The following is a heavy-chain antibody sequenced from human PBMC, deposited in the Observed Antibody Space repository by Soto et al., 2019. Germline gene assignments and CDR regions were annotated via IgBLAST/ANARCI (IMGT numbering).Heavy chain of an antibody. V-gene: IGHV1-18*04. Sequence: SVNVSCKPSVYTFTGYGICWVRQAPGQGLEWMGWISAYNGNTNYAQKLQGRVTMTTDTSKRTAYMELRSLRSDDTAVYYCAIVDTAIISWGQGTLVTVSS. CDR3: AIVDTAIIS. CDR1: VYTFTGYG. J-gene: IGHJ5*02. D-gene: IGHD5-18*01. CDR2: ISAYNGNT.